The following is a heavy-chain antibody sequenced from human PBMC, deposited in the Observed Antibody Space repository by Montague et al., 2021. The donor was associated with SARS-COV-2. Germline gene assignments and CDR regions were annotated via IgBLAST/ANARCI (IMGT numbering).Heavy chain of an antibody. V-gene: IGHV4-59*01. CDR2: IYYSGST. CDR3: ARDTEGYISSWYHDY. J-gene: IGHJ4*02. CDR1: GGSISSYY. D-gene: IGHD6-13*01. Sequence: SETLSLTCTVSGGSISSYYWSWIRQPPGKGLEWIGYIYYSGSTNYNPSLKSRVTISVDTSKNQFSLKLSSVTAADTAMYYCARDTEGYISSWYHDYWGQGTLVTVSS.